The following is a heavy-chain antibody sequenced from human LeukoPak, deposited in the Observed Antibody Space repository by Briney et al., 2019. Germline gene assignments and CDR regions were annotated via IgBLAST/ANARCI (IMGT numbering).Heavy chain of an antibody. V-gene: IGHV1-46*01. CDR2: INPSGGST. CDR1: GYTFTSYY. Sequence: ASVKVSCKASGYTFTSYYMHWVRQAPGQGLEWMGIINPSGGSTSYAQKFQGRVTMTEDTSTDTAYMELSSLRSEDTAVYYCATAQVVVAASYWFDPWGQGTLVTVSS. CDR3: ATAQVVVAASYWFDP. J-gene: IGHJ5*02. D-gene: IGHD2-15*01.